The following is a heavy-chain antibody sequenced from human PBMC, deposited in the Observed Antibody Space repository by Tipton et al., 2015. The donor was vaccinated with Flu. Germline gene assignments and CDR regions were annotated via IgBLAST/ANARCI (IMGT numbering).Heavy chain of an antibody. CDR2: ISHTGRT. J-gene: IGHJ4*02. V-gene: IGHV4-38-2*01. D-gene: IGHD3-10*01. CDR1: DYSISSGYY. Sequence: GLVKPSETLSLICAVSDYSISSGYYWGWIRQPSGKGLEWIGCISHTGRTYYNPSLKSRVTISVDTAKNRFSQRLNSVTASDTAVYYCARSTYYYGSGSSDYWGQGTLVTVSS. CDR3: ARSTYYYGSGSSDY.